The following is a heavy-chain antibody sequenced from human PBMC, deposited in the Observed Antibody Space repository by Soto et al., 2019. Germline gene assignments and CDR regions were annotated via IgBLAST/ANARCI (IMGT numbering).Heavy chain of an antibody. V-gene: IGHV4-31*03. CDR1: CGSISSGGYY. J-gene: IGHJ6*02. CDR3: ARQVGATHYYGMDV. D-gene: IGHD1-26*01. Sequence: SETLSLTCTVSCGSISSGGYYWSWIRQHPGKGLEWIGYIYYSGSTYYNPSLKSRVTISVDTSKNQFSLNLSSVTAADTAVYYCARQVGATHYYGMDVWGQGTTVTVSS. CDR2: IYYSGST.